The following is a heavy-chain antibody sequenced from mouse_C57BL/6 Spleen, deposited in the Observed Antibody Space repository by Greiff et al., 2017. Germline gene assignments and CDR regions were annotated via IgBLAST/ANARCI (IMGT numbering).Heavy chain of an antibody. CDR2: IDPETGGT. Sequence: QVQLQQSGAELVRPGASVTLSCKASGYTFTDYEMHWVKQTPVHGLEWIGAIDPETGGTAYNQKFKGKAILTADKSSSTAYMELRSLTSEDSAVYYCTRSRGSRFDVWGTGTTVTVSS. CDR3: TRSRGSRFDV. D-gene: IGHD1-1*01. CDR1: GYTFTDYE. J-gene: IGHJ1*03. V-gene: IGHV1-15*01.